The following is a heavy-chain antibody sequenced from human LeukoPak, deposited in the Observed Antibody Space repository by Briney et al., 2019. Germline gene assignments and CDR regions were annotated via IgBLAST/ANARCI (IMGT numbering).Heavy chain of an antibody. CDR3: ARLGYYYGSGSYYHNWFDP. V-gene: IGHV4-34*01. Sequence: SETLSLTCAVYGGSFSGYYWSWIRQPPGKGLEWIGEINHSGSTNYNPSLKSRVTISVDTSKNQFSLKLSSVTAADTAVYYCARLGYYYGSGSYYHNWFDPWGQGILVTVSS. J-gene: IGHJ5*02. CDR2: INHSGST. D-gene: IGHD3-10*01. CDR1: GGSFSGYY.